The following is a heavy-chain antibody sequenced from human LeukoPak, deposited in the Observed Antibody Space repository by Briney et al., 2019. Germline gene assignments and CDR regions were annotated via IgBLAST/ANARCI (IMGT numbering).Heavy chain of an antibody. J-gene: IGHJ4*02. V-gene: IGHV4-34*01. CDR1: GGSSSNYY. CDR2: IYYSGTT. CDR3: VRGSTLRHYQY. D-gene: IGHD3-16*01. Sequence: KSSETLSLTCAVYGGSSSNYYWNWIRRPPGKGLEWIGTIYYSGTTYYNPSLKSRVTVSVDTSKNQFSLKLSSVTAADTAVYYCVRGSTLRHYQYWGQGTLVTVSS.